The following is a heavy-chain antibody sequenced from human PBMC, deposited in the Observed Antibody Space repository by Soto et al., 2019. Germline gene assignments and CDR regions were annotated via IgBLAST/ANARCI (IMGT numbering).Heavy chain of an antibody. J-gene: IGHJ5*02. CDR1: GFSFSNYA. D-gene: IGHD3-9*01. V-gene: IGHV3-23*01. CDR2: ISGGGGST. Sequence: EVPLLESGGGLVQPGGSLRLSCAASGFSFSNYAMNWVRQAPGKGLEWVSSISGGGGSTYYADSVKGRFTISRDNSKNTLYLQMNCLRAEDTAIYYCAKGPTTGYSSSWFDPWGQGTLVTVSS. CDR3: AKGPTTGYSSSWFDP.